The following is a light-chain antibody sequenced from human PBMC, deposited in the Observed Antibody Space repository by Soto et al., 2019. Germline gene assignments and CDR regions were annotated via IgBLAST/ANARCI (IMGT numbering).Light chain of an antibody. Sequence: DIQMTQSPSSVSASVGDRVTITCRASEAIASWVAWYQQKPGQAPKLLIHTASRLQSGVPSRFSGSGSGTDFTLTISSLQPEDFATYYCQQGNSFPFTFGPGTTVDIK. J-gene: IGKJ3*01. V-gene: IGKV1-12*01. CDR3: QQGNSFPFT. CDR1: EAIASW. CDR2: TAS.